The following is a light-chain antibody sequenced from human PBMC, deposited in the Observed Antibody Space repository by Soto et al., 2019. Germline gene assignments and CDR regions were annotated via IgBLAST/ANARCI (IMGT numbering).Light chain of an antibody. Sequence: EIVLTQSPGTLSWSPGERATLSCRASQSVRSSSLAWYQQKPGQAPRLLMSGASTRATGIPDRFSGSGSGTDFTLTISRLEPEDFAVYYCQQYDISWTFGQGTKVEIK. CDR3: QQYDISWT. CDR2: GAS. CDR1: QSVRSSS. V-gene: IGKV3-20*01. J-gene: IGKJ1*01.